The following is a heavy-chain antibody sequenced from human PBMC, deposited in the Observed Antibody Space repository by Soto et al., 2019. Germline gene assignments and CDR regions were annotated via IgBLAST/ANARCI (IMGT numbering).Heavy chain of an antibody. V-gene: IGHV1-69*13. CDR2: IIPIFGTA. D-gene: IGHD1-1*01. J-gene: IGHJ6*02. CDR3: ATLTNLYGMDV. Sequence: SVKICCKADGGAFSSYAISWMREAPGQGLEWMGGIIPIFGTANYAQKFQGRVTITADESTSTAYMELSSLRAEDTGVYCCATLTNLYGMDVWGQGTTGGVS. CDR1: GGAFSSYA.